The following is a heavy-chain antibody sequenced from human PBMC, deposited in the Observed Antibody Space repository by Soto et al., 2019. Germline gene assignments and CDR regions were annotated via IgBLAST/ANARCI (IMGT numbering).Heavy chain of an antibody. D-gene: IGHD4-17*01. J-gene: IGHJ4*02. Sequence: SETLSLTCTVSGGSISSSSYYWGWIRQHPGKGLEWIGSIYYSGSTYYNPSLKSRVTISVYTSKNQFSLKLSSVTAADTAVYYCARHSPMTTVTNFDYWGQGTLVTVSS. CDR2: IYYSGST. V-gene: IGHV4-39*01. CDR3: ARHSPMTTVTNFDY. CDR1: GGSISSSSYY.